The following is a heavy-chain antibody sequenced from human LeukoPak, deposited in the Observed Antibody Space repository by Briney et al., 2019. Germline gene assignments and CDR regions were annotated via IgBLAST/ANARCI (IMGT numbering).Heavy chain of an antibody. D-gene: IGHD2-2*01. V-gene: IGHV4-34*01. CDR3: ARAGVVAYHLYYFHMDV. CDR1: GGSFSGYY. Sequence: SETLSLTCAVSGGSFSGYYWSWIRQPPGKGLEWIGEINHSGRTNDNTSLKSRVTMSIDTSKNQFSLNLTSVTAADTAVCYCARAGVVAYHLYYFHMDVWGKGTTVTVSS. J-gene: IGHJ6*03. CDR2: INHSGRT.